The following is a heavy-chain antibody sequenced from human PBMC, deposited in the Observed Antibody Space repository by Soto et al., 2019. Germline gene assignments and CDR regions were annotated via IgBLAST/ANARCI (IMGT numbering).Heavy chain of an antibody. CDR3: ARGPPVGR. CDR2: IYHSGST. CDR1: GGSISSGGYS. Sequence: PSETLSLTCAVSGGSISSGGYSWSWIRQPPGKGLEWIGYIYHSGSTYYNPSLKSRVTISVDRSKNQFSLKLSSVTAADTAVYYCARGPPVGRWGQGTLVTLSS. V-gene: IGHV4-30-2*01. J-gene: IGHJ4*02.